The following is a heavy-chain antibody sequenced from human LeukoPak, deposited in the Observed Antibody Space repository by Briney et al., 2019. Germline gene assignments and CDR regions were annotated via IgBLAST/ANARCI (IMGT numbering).Heavy chain of an antibody. CDR3: ARGAVPAATAREFDP. Sequence: GGSLRLSCAASGFTFSSYSMNWVRQAPGKGLEWVSSISSSSSSIYYADSLKGRITISRDNAKNSLYLQMNSLRAEDTAVYHCARGAVPAATAREFDPWGQGTLVTVSS. D-gene: IGHD2-2*01. J-gene: IGHJ5*02. CDR1: GFTFSSYS. V-gene: IGHV3-21*01. CDR2: ISSSSSSI.